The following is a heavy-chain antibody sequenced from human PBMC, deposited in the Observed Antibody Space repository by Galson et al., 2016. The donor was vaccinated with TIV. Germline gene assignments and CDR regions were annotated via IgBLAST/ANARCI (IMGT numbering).Heavy chain of an antibody. V-gene: IGHV3-66*02. J-gene: IGHJ3*02. Sequence: SLRLSCADSGLSVSINYMTWVRQAPGKGLEWVSLISDGGNTYYPDSVKGRFTISRDNSKNTLYLQIHSVRHDDTGIYFCAKDRAVKAAMSLYDALDMWGQGTMVTVSS. CDR2: ISDGGNT. CDR3: AKDRAVKAAMSLYDALDM. CDR1: GLSVSINY. D-gene: IGHD2-2*01.